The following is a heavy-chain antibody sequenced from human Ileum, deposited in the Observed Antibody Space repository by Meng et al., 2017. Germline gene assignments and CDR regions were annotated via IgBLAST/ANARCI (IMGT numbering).Heavy chain of an antibody. CDR1: GSSVNFGLYF. V-gene: IGHV4-61*01. Sequence: EPGPGLVRPSGTLSLSCTVSGSSVNFGLYFWSWIRQSPGKTLEWIGHTYYTGLTNYNPSLKSRVAISLDASKNQFSLKLNSVSAADSAVYFCARTYNTPFFDSWGQGTLVTVSS. CDR3: ARTYNTPFFDS. CDR2: TYYTGLT. D-gene: IGHD1-14*01. J-gene: IGHJ4*02.